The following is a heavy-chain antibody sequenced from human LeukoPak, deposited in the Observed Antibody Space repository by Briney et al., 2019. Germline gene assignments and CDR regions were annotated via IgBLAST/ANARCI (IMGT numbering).Heavy chain of an antibody. CDR2: ISYDGSNK. D-gene: IGHD6-19*01. CDR1: GFTFSSYA. J-gene: IGHJ4*02. CDR3: ARAHGSGWYYFDY. V-gene: IGHV3-30-3*01. Sequence: GGSLRLSCAASGFTFSSYAMSWVRQAPGKGLEWVAVISYDGSNKYYADSVKGRFTISRDNSKNTLYLQMSSLRAEDTAVYYCARAHGSGWYYFDYWGQGTLVTVSS.